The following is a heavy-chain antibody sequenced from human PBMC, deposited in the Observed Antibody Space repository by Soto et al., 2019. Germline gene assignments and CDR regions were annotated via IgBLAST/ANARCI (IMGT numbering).Heavy chain of an antibody. D-gene: IGHD6-13*01. V-gene: IGHV4-39*02. Sequence: SETLSLTCTVSGGSISSRSFHWGWIRQSPGKGLEWIATVYYSGSSYYSSSLKSRVTISVDTSNSQFSLKMNSVTAADTAVYYCVREAGAMDVWGQGTSVTVSS. CDR1: GGSISSRSFH. CDR2: VYYSGSS. CDR3: VREAGAMDV. J-gene: IGHJ6*02.